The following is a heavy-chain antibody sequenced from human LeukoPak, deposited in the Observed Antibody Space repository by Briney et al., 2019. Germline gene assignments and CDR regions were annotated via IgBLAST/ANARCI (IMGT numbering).Heavy chain of an antibody. V-gene: IGHV1-2*02. CDR1: GYTFTDSY. D-gene: IGHD1-26*01. Sequence: ASVKVSCKASGYTFTDSYTHWVRQAPGQGLEWMGWINPNSGDTTYAQKFQGRVTMTRDSSIITAYMELSRLTSDDTAVYYCAREGSVGAVDYWGQGTLVTVSS. CDR3: AREGSVGAVDY. CDR2: INPNSGDT. J-gene: IGHJ4*02.